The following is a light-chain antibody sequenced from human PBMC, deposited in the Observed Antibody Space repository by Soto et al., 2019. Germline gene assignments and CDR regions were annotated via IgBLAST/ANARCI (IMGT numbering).Light chain of an antibody. CDR1: ESLAHGDGNTY. V-gene: IGKV2-24*01. J-gene: IGKJ1*01. CDR3: MQATQFPWT. Sequence: EIVMTQTPLSSGVTLGQPASIYCRSSESLAHGDGNTYLSWLHQRPGQPPRLLIYKISNRFSGVPDRFNGSAAGTDFTLKVSRVEPEAVGTYYCMQATQFPWTFGQGTKVDIK. CDR2: KIS.